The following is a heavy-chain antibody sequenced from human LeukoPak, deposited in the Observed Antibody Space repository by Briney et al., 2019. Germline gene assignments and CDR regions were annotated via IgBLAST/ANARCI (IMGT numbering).Heavy chain of an antibody. D-gene: IGHD1-20*01. J-gene: IGHJ4*02. CDR2: ISSSSSYI. CDR3: ARDYNHYFDY. V-gene: IGHV3-21*01. CDR1: GFTFNNYG. Sequence: KPGGSLRLSCAASGFTFNNYGMEWVRQAPGKGLEWVSSISSSSSYIYYADSVKGRFTISRDNAKNSLHLQMNSLRAEDTAVYYCARDYNHYFDYWGQGTLVTVSS.